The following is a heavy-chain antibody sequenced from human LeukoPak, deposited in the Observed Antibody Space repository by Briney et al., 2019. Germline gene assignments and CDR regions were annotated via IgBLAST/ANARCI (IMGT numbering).Heavy chain of an antibody. Sequence: SGGSLRLSCAASGFTFSSYWMSWVRQAPGKGLEWVANIKQDGSEKYYVDSVKGRFTISRDNAKSSLYLQMNSLRAEDTAVYYCARDQSSGWYGAYYYYMDVWGKGTTVTVSS. CDR1: GFTFSSYW. J-gene: IGHJ6*03. CDR2: IKQDGSEK. V-gene: IGHV3-7*01. CDR3: ARDQSSGWYGAYYYYMDV. D-gene: IGHD6-19*01.